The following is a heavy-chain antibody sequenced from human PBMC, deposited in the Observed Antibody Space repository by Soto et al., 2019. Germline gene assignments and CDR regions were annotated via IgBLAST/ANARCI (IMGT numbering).Heavy chain of an antibody. J-gene: IGHJ3*02. V-gene: IGHV4-34*01. CDR2: INHSGST. Sequence: QVQLQQWGAGLLKPSETLSLTCAVYGGSFSGYYWSWIRQPPGKGLEWIGEINHSGSTNYNPSLKSRVTISVDTSKNQFSLKLSSVTAAGTAVYYCARGGRSPANGPFYAFDIWGQGTMVTVSS. CDR3: ARGGRSPANGPFYAFDI. CDR1: GGSFSGYY. D-gene: IGHD2-2*01.